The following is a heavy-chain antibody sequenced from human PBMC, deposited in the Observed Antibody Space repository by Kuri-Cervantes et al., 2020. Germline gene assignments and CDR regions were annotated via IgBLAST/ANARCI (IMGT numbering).Heavy chain of an antibody. CDR2: INPNSGGT. CDR3: ARQIVVDAFDI. V-gene: IGHV1-2*02. CDR1: GYTFTSYD. J-gene: IGHJ3*02. Sequence: ASVKVSCKASGYTFTSYDINWVRQAPGQGLEWMGWINPNSGGTNYAQKFQGRVTMTRDTSISTAYMELSRLRSDDTAVYYCARQIVVDAFDIWGQGTMVTVSS. D-gene: IGHD3-22*01.